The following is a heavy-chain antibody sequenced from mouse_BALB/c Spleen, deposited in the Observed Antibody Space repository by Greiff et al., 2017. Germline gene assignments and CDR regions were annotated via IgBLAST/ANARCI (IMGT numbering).Heavy chain of an antibody. CDR2: ISSGGSYT. CDR3: ARQGGSSHYFDY. Sequence: DVKLVESGGGLVKPGGSLKLSCAASGFTFSSYAMSWVRQTPEKRLEWVATISSGGSYTYYPDSVKGRFTISRDNAKNTLYLQMSSLRSEDTAMYYCARQGGSSHYFDYWGQGTTLTVSS. CDR1: GFTFSSYA. J-gene: IGHJ2*01. V-gene: IGHV5-9-3*01. D-gene: IGHD1-1*01.